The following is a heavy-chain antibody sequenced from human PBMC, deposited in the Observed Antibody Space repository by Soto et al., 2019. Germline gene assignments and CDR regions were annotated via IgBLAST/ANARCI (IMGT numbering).Heavy chain of an antibody. J-gene: IGHJ4*02. CDR1: GYTITNYY. D-gene: IGHD4-17*01. CDR3: ASHSSGDRYGDYSDY. V-gene: IGHV1-46*01. Sequence: QVQLVQSGAEVKKPGASVKVSCKASGYTITNYYIHWVRQAPGQRLEWMGIINPSGGSTSYAQKFQGRITMTWDTSTSTVYMELNSLRSEDTAVYYCASHSSGDRYGDYSDYWGRGTLVTVSS. CDR2: INPSGGST.